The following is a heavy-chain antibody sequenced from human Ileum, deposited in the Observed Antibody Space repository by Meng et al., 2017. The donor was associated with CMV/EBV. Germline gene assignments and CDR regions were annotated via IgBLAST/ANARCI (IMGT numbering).Heavy chain of an antibody. Sequence: GESLKISCAASGFTFSSYTMNWVRQAPGKGLEWVSSITSSSNYIYYVDSVKGRFTISRDNAKNSVYLQMNSLRAEDTAVYYCARDMWAGAGGGAFDIWGQGTLVTVSS. J-gene: IGHJ3*02. D-gene: IGHD4-23*01. V-gene: IGHV3-21*06. CDR2: ITSSSNYI. CDR1: GFTFSSYT. CDR3: ARDMWAGAGGGAFDI.